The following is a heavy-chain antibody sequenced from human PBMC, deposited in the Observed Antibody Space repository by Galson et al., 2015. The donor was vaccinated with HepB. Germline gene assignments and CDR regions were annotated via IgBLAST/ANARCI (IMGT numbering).Heavy chain of an antibody. CDR3: ARGGWHYVMNY. Sequence: SLRLSCAASGFTFTSHDMNWVRQAPGKGLEWVSYISTSSSSIYYADSVKGRFTISRDNAKNSLFLQMNSLRVEDTSVYYCARGGWHYVMNYWGQGTLVTVSS. J-gene: IGHJ4*02. V-gene: IGHV3-48*01. CDR2: ISTSSSSI. CDR1: GFTFTSHD. D-gene: IGHD1-7*01.